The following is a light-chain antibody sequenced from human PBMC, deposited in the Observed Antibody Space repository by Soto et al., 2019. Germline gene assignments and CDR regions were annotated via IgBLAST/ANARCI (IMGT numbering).Light chain of an antibody. Sequence: DIQMTQSPSSLSASVGDRVTITCQASFDIANFLNWYQQKPGKAPKLLIYDASNLETGVPSRFSGSGSGTDFTLTINNLQPDDIGTYYCLQYDNIPPLTFCGGTMVEIK. V-gene: IGKV1-33*01. CDR2: DAS. J-gene: IGKJ4*01. CDR3: LQYDNIPPLT. CDR1: FDIANF.